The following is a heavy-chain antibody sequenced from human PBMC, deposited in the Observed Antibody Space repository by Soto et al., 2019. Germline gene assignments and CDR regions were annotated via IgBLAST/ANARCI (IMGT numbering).Heavy chain of an antibody. J-gene: IGHJ4*02. CDR1: GGSISSYY. CDR3: ARSFGSGWYLFDY. V-gene: IGHV4-59*01. Sequence: SETLSLTCTVYGGSISSYYWSWIRQPPGKGLEWIGYIYYSGSTNYNPSLKSRVTISVDTSKNQFSLKLSSVTAADTAVYYCARSFGSGWYLFDYWGQGTLVTVSS. D-gene: IGHD6-19*01. CDR2: IYYSGST.